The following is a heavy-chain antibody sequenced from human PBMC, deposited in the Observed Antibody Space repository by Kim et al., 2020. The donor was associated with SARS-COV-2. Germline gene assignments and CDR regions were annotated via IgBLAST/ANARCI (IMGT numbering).Heavy chain of an antibody. CDR3: ARVGESQLWPRVWYFDL. Sequence: SETLSLTCTVSGGSISSYYWSWIRQPPGKGLEWIGYIYYSGSTNYNPSLKSRVTISVDTSKNQFSLKLSSVTAADTAVYYCARVGESQLWPRVWYFDLWGRGSLVTVSS. J-gene: IGHJ2*01. CDR2: IYYSGST. D-gene: IGHD3-10*01. CDR1: GGSISSYY. V-gene: IGHV4-59*01.